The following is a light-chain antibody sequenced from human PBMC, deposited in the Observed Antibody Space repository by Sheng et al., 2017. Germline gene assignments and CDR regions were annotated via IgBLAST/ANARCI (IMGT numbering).Light chain of an antibody. V-gene: IGKV3-20*01. J-gene: IGKJ4*01. CDR3: QQYGSSPRLT. CDR2: GAS. Sequence: EILMTQSPATLSVSPGERATLSCRASQSVSSNLAWYQQKPGQAPRLLIYGASNRATGIPDRFSGSGSGTDFTLTISRLEPEDFAVYYCQQYGSSPRLTFGGGTKVEIK. CDR1: QSVSSN.